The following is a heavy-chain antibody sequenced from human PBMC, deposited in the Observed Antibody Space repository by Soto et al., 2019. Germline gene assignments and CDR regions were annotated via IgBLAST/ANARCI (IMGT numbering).Heavy chain of an antibody. V-gene: IGHV4-34*01. CDR3: AGGVPAATVDYYYYYMDV. D-gene: IGHD2-2*01. CDR2: INHSGST. Sequence: QVQLQQWGAGLLKPSETLSLTCAVYGGSFSGYYWSWIRQPPGKGLEWIGEINHSGSTNYNPSLKRRVTISVATSKNQFSLKLSSVTAADTAVYYCAGGVPAATVDYYYYYMDVWGKGTTVTVSS. CDR1: GGSFSGYY. J-gene: IGHJ6*03.